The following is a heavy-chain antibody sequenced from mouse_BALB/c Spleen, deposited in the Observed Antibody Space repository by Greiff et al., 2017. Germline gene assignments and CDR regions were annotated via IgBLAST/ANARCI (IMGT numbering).Heavy chain of an antibody. Sequence: EVKLMESGPGLVKPSQSLSLTCTVTGYSITSDYAWNWIRQFPGNKLEWMGYISYSGSTSYNPSLKSRISITRDTFKNQFFLQLNSVTTEDTATYYCARDGPNYYGSSYEAWFAYWGQGTLVTVSA. J-gene: IGHJ3*01. CDR1: GYSITSDYA. CDR3: ARDGPNYYGSSYEAWFAY. V-gene: IGHV3-2*02. CDR2: ISYSGST. D-gene: IGHD1-1*01.